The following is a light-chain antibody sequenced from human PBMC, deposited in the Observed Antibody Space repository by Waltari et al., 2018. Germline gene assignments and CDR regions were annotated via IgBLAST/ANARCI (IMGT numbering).Light chain of an antibody. CDR3: QVWDTSSDHP. CDR2: HDS. CDR1: NIGSNS. V-gene: IGLV3-21*04. J-gene: IGLJ3*02. Sequence: SYVLTQPPSVSVAPGKTARLTCGGTNIGSNSVHWYQQKPGQAPVLVIYHDSDRPSGIPERFSGSNSGNTATLTISRVEAGDEADYYCQVWDTSSDHPFGGGTKVTVL.